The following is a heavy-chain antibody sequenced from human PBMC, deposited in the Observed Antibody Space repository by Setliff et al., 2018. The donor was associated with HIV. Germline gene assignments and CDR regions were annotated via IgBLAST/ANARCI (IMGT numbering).Heavy chain of an antibody. D-gene: IGHD3-9*01. CDR1: GFTFSNYD. CDR2: ISSSSTYI. CDR3: ARGYDILTGTY. V-gene: IGHV3-21*01. Sequence: PGESLKISCAASGFTFSNYDMNWVRQAPGKGLEWVSSISSSSTYIFYAGSVKGRFTISRDNAKNSLYLQMSSLRAEDTAVYYCARGYDILTGTYWGQGTLVTVS. J-gene: IGHJ4*02.